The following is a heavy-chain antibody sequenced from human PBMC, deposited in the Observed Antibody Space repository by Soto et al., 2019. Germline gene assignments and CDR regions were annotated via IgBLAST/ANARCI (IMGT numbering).Heavy chain of an antibody. Sequence: PGGSLGLSCAASGFTFSTYWMDWVRQAPGKGLVWVSRISSDGSSTYYADSVKGRFTISRDNAKNTLYLQINSLRAEDTAVYYCTRDRPIDYWGQGTLVTVSS. CDR3: TRDRPIDY. CDR2: ISSDGSST. CDR1: GFTFSTYW. V-gene: IGHV3-74*01. J-gene: IGHJ4*02.